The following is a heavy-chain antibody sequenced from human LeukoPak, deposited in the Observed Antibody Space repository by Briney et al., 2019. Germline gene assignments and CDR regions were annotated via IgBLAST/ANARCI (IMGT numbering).Heavy chain of an antibody. D-gene: IGHD3-3*01. CDR1: GYTFTSYA. J-gene: IGHJ3*02. Sequence: GASVNVSCKASGYTFTSYAMHWVRQAPGQRLEWMGWSNAGNGNTNYAQKLQGRVTMTTDTSTSTAYMELRSLRSDDTAVYYCARALRPYYDFWSGYLLGAFDIWGQGTVVTVSS. CDR3: ARALRPYYDFWSGYLLGAFDI. V-gene: IGHV1-3*01. CDR2: SNAGNGNT.